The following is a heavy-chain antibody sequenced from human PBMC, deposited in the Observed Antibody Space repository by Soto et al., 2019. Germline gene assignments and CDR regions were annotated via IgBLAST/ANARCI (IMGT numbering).Heavy chain of an antibody. D-gene: IGHD2-15*01. V-gene: IGHV3-23*01. J-gene: IGHJ3*02. CDR2: ISGSGGST. CDR1: GFTFGSYA. CDR3: AKDRRYCSGGSCYFDAFDI. Sequence: PGGSLRLSCAASGFTFGSYAMSWVRQAPGKGLEWVSAISGSGGSTYYADSVKGRFTISRDNSKNTLYLQMNSLRAEDTAVYYCAKDRRYCSGGSCYFDAFDIWGQGTMVTVS.